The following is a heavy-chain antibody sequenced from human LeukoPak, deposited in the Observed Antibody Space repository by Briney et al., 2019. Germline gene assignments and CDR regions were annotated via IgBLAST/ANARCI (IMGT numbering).Heavy chain of an antibody. CDR3: ARGVYYYDSSGFDGGWFDP. D-gene: IGHD3-22*01. V-gene: IGHV1-2*02. CDR1: GYTFTGYY. Sequence: ASVKVSCTASGYTFTGYYMHWVRQAPGQGLEWMGWINPNSGSTNYAQKFQGRVTMTRDTSISTAYMELSRLRSDDTAVYYCARGVYYYDSSGFDGGWFDPWGQGTLVTVSS. J-gene: IGHJ5*02. CDR2: INPNSGST.